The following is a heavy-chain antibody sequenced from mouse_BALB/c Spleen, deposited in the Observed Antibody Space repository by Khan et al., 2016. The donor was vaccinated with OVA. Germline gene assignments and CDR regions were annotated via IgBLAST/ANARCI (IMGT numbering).Heavy chain of an antibody. CDR2: MIYTGYT. V-gene: IGHV3-8*02. J-gene: IGHJ3*01. CDR3: ARSTYRYAFAY. Sequence: EVQLQESGPSLVKPSQTLSLTCSVTGDSITSGYWSWIRKFPGTRLEYMGYMIYTGYTDYNPSLKSRLAITRPTSKNQYYLQLNAVTTEDTATYYCARSTYRYAFAYWGQGTLVTVSA. CDR1: GDSITSGY. D-gene: IGHD2-14*01.